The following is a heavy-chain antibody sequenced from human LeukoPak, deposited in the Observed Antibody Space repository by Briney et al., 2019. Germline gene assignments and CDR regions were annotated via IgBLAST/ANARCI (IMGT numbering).Heavy chain of an antibody. CDR2: ISGSGGST. V-gene: IGHV3-23*01. CDR1: GFTFSSYA. Sequence: AGGSLRLSCAASGFTFSSYAMSWVRQAPGKGLEWVSAISGSGGSTYYADSVKGRFTISRDNSKNTLYLQMNSLRAEDTAVYYCAKINEDSSGYYRPDPYFDYWGQGTLVTVSS. J-gene: IGHJ4*02. CDR3: AKINEDSSGYYRPDPYFDY. D-gene: IGHD3-22*01.